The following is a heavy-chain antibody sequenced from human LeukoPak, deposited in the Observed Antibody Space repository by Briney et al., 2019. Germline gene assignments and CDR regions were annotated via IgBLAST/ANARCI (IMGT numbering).Heavy chain of an antibody. V-gene: IGHV3-21*01. CDR3: ARSVLRYFDRSSGAFDI. CDR1: GFTFSSYA. D-gene: IGHD3-9*01. J-gene: IGHJ3*02. CDR2: ISSSSSYI. Sequence: GGSLRLSCAASGFTFSSYAMHWVRQAPGKGLEWVSSISSSSSYIYYADSVKGRFTISRDNAKNSLYPQMNSLRAEDTAVYYCARSVLRYFDRSSGAFDIWGQGTMVTVSS.